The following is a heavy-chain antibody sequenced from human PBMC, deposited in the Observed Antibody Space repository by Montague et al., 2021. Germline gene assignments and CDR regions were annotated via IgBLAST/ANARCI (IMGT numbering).Heavy chain of an antibody. CDR3: ARDSPVVEPWVGEHKGAFDF. CDR2: VYKRRDT. V-gene: IGHV4-4*07. Sequence: SETLSLTCSVSGDSISSYEYSWTWIRQPAGRGLEWIGRVYKRRDTNTNLSLRSRLTLSVYTSKNHFSLTLTSVTAADTAVYFCARDSPVVEPWVGEHKGAFDFWGQGTMVTVSS. CDR1: GDSISSYEYS. J-gene: IGHJ3*01. D-gene: IGHD3-10*01.